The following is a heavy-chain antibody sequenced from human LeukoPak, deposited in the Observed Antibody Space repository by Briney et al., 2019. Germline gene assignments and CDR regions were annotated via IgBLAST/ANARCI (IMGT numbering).Heavy chain of an antibody. CDR3: ARCRDYDSSGYYFYYYGMDV. CDR2: ISYDGSNK. Sequence: HPGGSLRLSCTASGFTFSSYGMHWVRQAPGKGLEWVAVISYDGSNKYYADSVKGRFTISRDNSKNTLYLQMNSLRAEDTAVYYCARCRDYDSSGYYFYYYGMDVWGQGTTVTVSS. CDR1: GFTFSSYG. J-gene: IGHJ6*02. D-gene: IGHD3-22*01. V-gene: IGHV3-30*03.